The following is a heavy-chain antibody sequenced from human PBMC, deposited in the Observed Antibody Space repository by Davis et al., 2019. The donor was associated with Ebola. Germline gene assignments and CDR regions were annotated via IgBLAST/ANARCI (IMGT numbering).Heavy chain of an antibody. J-gene: IGHJ6*03. Sequence: GESLKISCKGSGYSFTSYWIGWVRQMPGKGLEWMGIIYPGDSDTRYSPSFQGQVTISADKSISTAYLQWSSLKASDTAMYYCARHIPRGYEFWSGYSSYYYYYMDVWGKGTTVTVSS. D-gene: IGHD3-3*01. V-gene: IGHV5-51*01. CDR1: GYSFTSYW. CDR2: IYPGDSDT. CDR3: ARHIPRGYEFWSGYSSYYYYYMDV.